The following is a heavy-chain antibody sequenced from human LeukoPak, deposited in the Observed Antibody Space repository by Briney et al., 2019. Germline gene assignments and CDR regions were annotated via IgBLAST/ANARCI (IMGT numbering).Heavy chain of an antibody. D-gene: IGHD1-7*01. CDR1: GYSINSVNY. V-gene: IGHV4-38-2*02. Sequence: PSETLSLTCTVSGYSINSVNYWGWIRQPPGKGLEWIGSIYHSGNTYYNPSLKSRVTISVDTSKNQFSLKLSSVTAADTAVYYCARGDWNYNYWGQGTLVTVSS. J-gene: IGHJ4*02. CDR3: ARGDWNYNY. CDR2: IYHSGNT.